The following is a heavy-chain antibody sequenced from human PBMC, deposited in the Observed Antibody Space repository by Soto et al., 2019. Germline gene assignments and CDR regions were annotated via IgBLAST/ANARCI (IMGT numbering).Heavy chain of an antibody. CDR3: AKEPVGPDWYFDL. J-gene: IGHJ2*01. V-gene: IGHV1-8*01. Sequence: ASVKVSCKASGYTFTSYDINWVRQATGQGLEWMGGMNPNDGKTAYAQKFQGRVTMTKDTSTDTAYMELSSLRAEDTAVYNCAKEPVGPDWYFDLWGRGTLVTVSS. CDR2: MNPNDGKT. CDR1: GYTFTSYD.